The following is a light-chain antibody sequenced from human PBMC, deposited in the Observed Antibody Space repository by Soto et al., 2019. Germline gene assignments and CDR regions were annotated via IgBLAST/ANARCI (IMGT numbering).Light chain of an antibody. V-gene: IGKV1-39*01. CDR3: QQSYSAPRT. CDR2: AAS. CDR1: QSISSY. J-gene: IGKJ2*01. Sequence: DIHMTQSPSSLSGCVGGIVRSGCRASQSISSYLNWYQQKPGKAPKLLIYAASSLESGVPSRFSGSGSGTDFTLTISSLQPEDFATYYCQQSYSAPRTFGQGTKVDIK.